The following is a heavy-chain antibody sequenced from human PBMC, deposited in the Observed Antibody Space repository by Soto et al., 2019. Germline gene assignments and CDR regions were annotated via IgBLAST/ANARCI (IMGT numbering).Heavy chain of an antibody. D-gene: IGHD4-17*01. J-gene: IGHJ4*02. V-gene: IGHV4-34*01. CDR1: GESFGAYY. CDR3: ARGFSNSVTTRFDS. Sequence: VHLQQWGAGLLRPSETLSLTCTVSGESFGAYYWSWIRQSPGKGLEWIGEVYHSGDTKYNPSLKILVTISEDHSNNQFSLRMTSMTAADTGVYYCARGFSNSVTTRFDSWGQGTLVTVSS. CDR2: VYHSGDT.